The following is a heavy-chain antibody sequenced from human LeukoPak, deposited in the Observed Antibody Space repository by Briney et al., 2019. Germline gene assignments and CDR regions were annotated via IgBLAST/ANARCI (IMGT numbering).Heavy chain of an antibody. CDR2: ISYDGSNK. D-gene: IGHD3-22*01. CDR1: GFTFSSYG. Sequence: PGRSLRLSCAASGFTFSSYGMHWVRQAPGKGLEWVAVISYDGSNKYYADSVKGRFTISRDNSKNTLYLQMNSLRAEDTAVYYCAKDATYYYDSSGYSGDAFDIWGQGTMVTVSS. V-gene: IGHV3-30*18. J-gene: IGHJ3*02. CDR3: AKDATYYYDSSGYSGDAFDI.